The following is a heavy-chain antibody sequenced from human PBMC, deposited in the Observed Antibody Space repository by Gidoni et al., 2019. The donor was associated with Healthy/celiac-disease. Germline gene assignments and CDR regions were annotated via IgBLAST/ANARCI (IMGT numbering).Heavy chain of an antibody. D-gene: IGHD6-19*01. CDR1: GGTFSSYT. J-gene: IGHJ4*02. Sequence: QFQPVQSGAEVKKPGSSVKVSCKASGGTFSSYTIRWVRQAPGQGLEWMGRIIPILGIANYEQKFQGRVTITADKSTSTAYMELSSLRSEDTAVYYCARDTSIAVAGTPPFGYWGQGTLVTVSS. V-gene: IGHV1-69*08. CDR3: ARDTSIAVAGTPPFGY. CDR2: IIPILGIA.